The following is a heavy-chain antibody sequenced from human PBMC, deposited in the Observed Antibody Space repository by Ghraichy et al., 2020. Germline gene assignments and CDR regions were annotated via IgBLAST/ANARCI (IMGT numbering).Heavy chain of an antibody. CDR2: IYTSGST. J-gene: IGHJ5*02. CDR3: AGSEPFQGIYDSSGYRHWFDP. CDR1: GGSISSGSYY. D-gene: IGHD3-22*01. Sequence: SETLSLTCTVSGGSISSGSYYWSWIRQPAGKGLEWIGRIYTSGSTNYNPSLKSRVTISVDTSKNQFSLKLSSVTAADTAVYYCAGSEPFQGIYDSSGYRHWFDPWGQGTLVTVSA. V-gene: IGHV4-61*02.